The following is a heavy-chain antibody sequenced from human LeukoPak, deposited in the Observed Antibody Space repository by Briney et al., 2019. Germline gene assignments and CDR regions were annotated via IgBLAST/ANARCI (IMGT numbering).Heavy chain of an antibody. D-gene: IGHD3-10*01. V-gene: IGHV4-61*08. CDR3: ARGGYYGSGNDFRFDP. CDR1: GGSISSGGYS. CDR2: IYYSGST. J-gene: IGHJ5*02. Sequence: SETLSLTCAVSGGSISSGGYSWSWIRQPPGKGLEWIGYIYYSGSTNYKPSLKSRVTISVDTSKNQFSLKLSSVTAADTAVYYCARGGYYGSGNDFRFDPWGQGTLVTVSS.